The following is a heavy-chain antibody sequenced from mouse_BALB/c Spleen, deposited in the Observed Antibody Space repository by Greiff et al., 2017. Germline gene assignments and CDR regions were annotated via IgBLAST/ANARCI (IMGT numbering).Heavy chain of an antibody. V-gene: IGHV1-14*01. CDR1: GYTFTSYV. CDR2: INPYNDGT. Sequence: EVKLVESGPELVKPGASVKMSCKASGYTFTSYVMHWVKQKPGQGLEWIGYINPYNDGTKYNEKFKGKATLTSDKSSSTAYMELSSLTSEDSAVYYCARNYRYPYAMDYWGQGTSVTVSS. CDR3: ARNYRYPYAMDY. J-gene: IGHJ4*01. D-gene: IGHD2-14*01.